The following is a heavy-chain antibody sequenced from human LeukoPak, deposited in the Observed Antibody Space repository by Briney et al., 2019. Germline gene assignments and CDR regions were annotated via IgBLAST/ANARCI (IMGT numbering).Heavy chain of an antibody. CDR1: GFTFSSYG. Sequence: GGSLRLSCAASGFTFSSYGMHWVRQAPGKGLEWVAVISYDGSDTYYVDSVKGRITISRDNSKNTLYLQMNSLRAEDTAVYYCAKDFIVQSYYGSGSYMYYGMDVWGPGTTVTVSS. V-gene: IGHV3-30*18. J-gene: IGHJ6*02. D-gene: IGHD3-10*01. CDR3: AKDFIVQSYYGSGSYMYYGMDV. CDR2: ISYDGSDT.